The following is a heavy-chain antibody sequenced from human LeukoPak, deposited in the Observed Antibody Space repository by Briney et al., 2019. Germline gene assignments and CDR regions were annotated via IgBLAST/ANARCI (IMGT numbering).Heavy chain of an antibody. CDR2: INPNSGGT. J-gene: IGHJ4*02. Sequence: ASVKVSCKASGYTFTGYYMHWVRQAPGQGLEWMGWINPNSGGTNYAQTFQGRVTMTRDTSISTGYMDLSRPRSDDTAVYFCATFVAGTGDFDYWGQGTLVTVSS. D-gene: IGHD6-19*01. CDR1: GYTFTGYY. CDR3: ATFVAGTGDFDY. V-gene: IGHV1-2*02.